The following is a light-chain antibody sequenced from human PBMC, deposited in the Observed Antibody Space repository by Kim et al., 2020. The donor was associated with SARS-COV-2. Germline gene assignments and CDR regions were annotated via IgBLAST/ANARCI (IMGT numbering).Light chain of an antibody. Sequence: GQTVSITCPADRLRTSYADCSHQKSGQAPVLVIYAEKNRPSGIPDRFSGSRSGYTASLTITGAQAEEEAEYDCNSRDTSDNRVVFGGGTHLTVL. J-gene: IGLJ2*01. V-gene: IGLV3-19*01. CDR1: RLRTSY. CDR3: NSRDTSDNRVV. CDR2: AEK.